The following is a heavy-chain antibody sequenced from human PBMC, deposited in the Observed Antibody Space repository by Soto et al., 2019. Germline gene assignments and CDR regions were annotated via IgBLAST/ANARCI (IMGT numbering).Heavy chain of an antibody. CDR2: INHSGST. CDR1: GGSFSGYY. CDR3: ARERGVLLWFGESRAFDI. J-gene: IGHJ3*02. Sequence: QVQLQQWGAGLLKPSETLSLTCAVYGGSFSGYYWSWIRQPPGKGLEWIGEINHSGSTNYNPSLKSRVTRSVDTSKNQFSLKLSSVTAADTAVYYCARERGVLLWFGESRAFDIWGQGTMVTVSS. D-gene: IGHD3-10*01. V-gene: IGHV4-34*01.